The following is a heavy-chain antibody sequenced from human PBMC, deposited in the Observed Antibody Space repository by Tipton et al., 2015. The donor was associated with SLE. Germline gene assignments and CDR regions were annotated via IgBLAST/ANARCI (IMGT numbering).Heavy chain of an antibody. CDR2: IVPMFGTI. Sequence: QLVQSGLEVKKPGSSVKVSCKASGGTFSSYAISWVRQAPGQGLEWMGGIVPMFGTIHYAQKFQGRVTITADESTSTVYMELSSLRSDDTAVYYCALDPLYHYANSVTLDYWGQGTLVTVSS. CDR1: GGTFSSYA. CDR3: ALDPLYHYANSVTLDY. V-gene: IGHV1-69*01. J-gene: IGHJ4*02. D-gene: IGHD3-22*01.